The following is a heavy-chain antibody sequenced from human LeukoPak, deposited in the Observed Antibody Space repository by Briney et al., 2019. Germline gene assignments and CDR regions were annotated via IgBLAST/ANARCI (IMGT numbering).Heavy chain of an antibody. CDR1: GYSISSGYD. V-gene: IGHV4-38-2*02. CDR2: ISQSGNT. D-gene: IGHD2-2*01. CDR3: ARDTVPAAPKWGDAFDI. Sequence: SETLSLTCTVSGYSISSGYDWGWMRQAPGKGLEWLGSISQSGNTYNNPSLKSRVTLSVDTSKNQVSLKLSSVTAADTAVYYRARDTVPAAPKWGDAFDIWGQGTMVTVSS. J-gene: IGHJ3*02.